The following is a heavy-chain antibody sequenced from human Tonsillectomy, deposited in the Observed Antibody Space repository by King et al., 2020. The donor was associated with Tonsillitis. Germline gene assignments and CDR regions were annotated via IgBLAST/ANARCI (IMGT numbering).Heavy chain of an antibody. Sequence: QLVQSGAEVKKPGASVKVSCKTSGYTFTSYDINWVRQATGQGLEWVGWMNPDSGHTGYAQTFQGRVIMTRNTSISTVYMELSSLRSEDTAVYYCARANFGAYGRYGMDVWGQGTTVTVSS. J-gene: IGHJ6*02. CDR3: ARANFGAYGRYGMDV. D-gene: IGHD3-10*01. CDR1: GYTFTSYD. V-gene: IGHV1-8*02. CDR2: MNPDSGHT.